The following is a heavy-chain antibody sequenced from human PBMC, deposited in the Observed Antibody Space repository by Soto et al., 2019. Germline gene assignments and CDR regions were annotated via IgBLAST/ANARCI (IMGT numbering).Heavy chain of an antibody. D-gene: IGHD1-26*01. CDR2: IYYRGST. V-gene: IGHV4-59*08. CDR1: GGSISSSY. CDR3: ARLWRLNSGSYYFDY. Sequence: QVQLQESGPGLVKPSETLSLTCTVSGGSISSSYWSWIRQPPGKGLEWIGYIYYRGSTNYNPSLERRVTISVDTSKNQFSLKLSSVTAADTAVYYCARLWRLNSGSYYFDYWGQGTLVTVSS. J-gene: IGHJ4*02.